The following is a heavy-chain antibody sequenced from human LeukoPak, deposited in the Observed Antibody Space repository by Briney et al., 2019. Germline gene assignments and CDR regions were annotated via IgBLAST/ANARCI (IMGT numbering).Heavy chain of an antibody. CDR1: GGTFSSYA. CDR3: ARETFGYFDY. Sequence: SVKVSCKASGGTFSSYATSWVRQAPGQGLEWMGGIIPNFGTANYAQKFQGRVTITADESTSTAYMELSSLRSEDTAVYYCARETFGYFDYWGQGTLVTVSS. J-gene: IGHJ4*02. D-gene: IGHD3-10*01. V-gene: IGHV1-69*13. CDR2: IIPNFGTA.